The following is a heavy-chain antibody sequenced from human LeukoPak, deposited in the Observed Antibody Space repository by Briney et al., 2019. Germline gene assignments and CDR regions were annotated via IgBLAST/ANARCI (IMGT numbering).Heavy chain of an antibody. V-gene: IGHV3-66*02. CDR3: ARGSSLAAVARGFDY. J-gene: IGHJ4*02. CDR2: IYSGGTA. CDR1: GFTVSSNY. D-gene: IGHD6-19*01. Sequence: GGSLRLSCAASGFTVSSNYMGWVRQAPGKGLDWVSVIYSGGTAYYADSVKGWFTISRDSSKNILHLQMDSLTVDDTALYYCARGSSLAAVARGFDYWGQGTLVTVSP.